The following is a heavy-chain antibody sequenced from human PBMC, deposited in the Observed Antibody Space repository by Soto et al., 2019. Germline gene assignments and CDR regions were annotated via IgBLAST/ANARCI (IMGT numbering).Heavy chain of an antibody. Sequence: ESGGGVVQPGRSLRLSCAASGFTFSGYAMHWVRQAPGKGLEWVAVISYDGSNKYYADSAKGRFTISRDNSKNTLYLQMNSRRAEDTAVYYCAREKYSSSMGSYYYYYGMDVWGQGTTVTVSS. CDR1: GFTFSGYA. V-gene: IGHV3-30-3*01. CDR3: AREKYSSSMGSYYYYYGMDV. CDR2: ISYDGSNK. J-gene: IGHJ6*02. D-gene: IGHD6-6*01.